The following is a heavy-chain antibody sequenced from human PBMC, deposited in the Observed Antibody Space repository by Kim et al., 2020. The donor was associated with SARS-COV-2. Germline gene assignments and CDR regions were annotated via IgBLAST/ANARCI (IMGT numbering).Heavy chain of an antibody. CDR1: GFTFSSYS. D-gene: IGHD3-10*01. CDR2: ISSSSSYI. V-gene: IGHV3-21*01. CDR3: ARDLTHTYYYGSRDGY. J-gene: IGHJ4*02. Sequence: GGSLRLSCAASGFTFSSYSMNWVRQAPGKGLEWVSSISSSSSYIYYADSVKGRFTISRDNAKNSLYLQMNSLRAEDTAVYYCARDLTHTYYYGSRDGYWGQRTLVTVSS.